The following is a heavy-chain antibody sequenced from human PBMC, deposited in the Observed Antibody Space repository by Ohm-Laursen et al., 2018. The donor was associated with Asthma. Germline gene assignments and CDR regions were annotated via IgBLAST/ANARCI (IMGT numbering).Heavy chain of an antibody. CDR3: ARVYRGDTAMVTLWFDP. J-gene: IGHJ5*02. D-gene: IGHD5-18*01. V-gene: IGHV4-31*03. Sequence: TLSLTCTVSGGSISSGGYYWSWIRQHPGKGLEWIGYIYYSGSTYYNPSLKSRVTISVDTSKNQFSLKLSSVTAADMAVYYCARVYRGDTAMVTLWFDPWGQGTLVTVSS. CDR2: IYYSGST. CDR1: GGSISSGGYY.